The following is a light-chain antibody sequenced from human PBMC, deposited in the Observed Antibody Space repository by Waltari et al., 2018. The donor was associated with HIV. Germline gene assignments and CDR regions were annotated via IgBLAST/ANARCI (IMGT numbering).Light chain of an antibody. Sequence: SALTQPASVSASPVPSLTISCAGTSSAVGGYSLVSWSQHHPDKAPKLIIYEVTKRPSGISNRFSGSKSGNTASLTISGLQAEDEADYYCCSYAGSSTWVFGGGTKLTVL. J-gene: IGLJ3*02. V-gene: IGLV2-23*02. CDR1: SSAVGGYSL. CDR3: CSYAGSSTWV. CDR2: EVT.